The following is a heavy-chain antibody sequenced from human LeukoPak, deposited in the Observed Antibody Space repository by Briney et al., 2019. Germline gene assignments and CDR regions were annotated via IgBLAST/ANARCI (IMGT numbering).Heavy chain of an antibody. D-gene: IGHD6-19*01. CDR1: GDSVSSNSAA. V-gene: IGHV6-1*01. CDR3: ARGGEVGLVLAFDI. J-gene: IGHJ3*02. Sequence: SQTLSLTCAISGDSVSSNSAAWNWIRQSPSRGLEWLGRAYYRSKWYNDYAVSVKSRITISPDTSKNQFSLQLNSLTPEDTAVYYCARGGEVGLVLAFDIWGQGTMVTVSS. CDR2: AYYRSKWYN.